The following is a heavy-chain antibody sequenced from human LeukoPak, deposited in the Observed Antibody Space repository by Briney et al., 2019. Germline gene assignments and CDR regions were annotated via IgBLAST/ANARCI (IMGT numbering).Heavy chain of an antibody. D-gene: IGHD2-2*01. Sequence: GGSLRLSCAASGFTFSSYSMNWVRQAPGKGLEGVSYISSSSSTIYYADSVKGRFTISRDNAKNSLYLQMNSLRAEDTAVYYCARVRIVVVPAAPYYYYYMDVWGKGTTVTVSS. J-gene: IGHJ6*03. CDR2: ISSSSSTI. V-gene: IGHV3-48*01. CDR3: ARVRIVVVPAAPYYYYYMDV. CDR1: GFTFSSYS.